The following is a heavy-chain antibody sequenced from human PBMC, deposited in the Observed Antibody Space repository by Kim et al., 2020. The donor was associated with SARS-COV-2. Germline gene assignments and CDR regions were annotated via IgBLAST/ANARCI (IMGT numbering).Heavy chain of an antibody. CDR1: GGSISPYF. CDR3: ASKDDQFFYMDV. D-gene: IGHD3-3*01. Sequence: SETLSLTCTVSGGSISPYFWSWIRQSPQKGLEFLGYIYFTGNTNYNPSLRGRLTISVDRSKNQVSLTLTSVTAADTAIYYCASKDDQFFYMDVWGKGTTVIVSS. J-gene: IGHJ6*03. V-gene: IGHV4-59*12. CDR2: IYFTGNT.